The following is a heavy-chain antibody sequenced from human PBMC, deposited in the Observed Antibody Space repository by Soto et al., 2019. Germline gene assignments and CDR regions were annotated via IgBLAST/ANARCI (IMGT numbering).Heavy chain of an antibody. V-gene: IGHV4-39*01. CDR1: GGSISSSIYY. J-gene: IGHJ4*02. CDR3: ARHPSGTSDY. Sequence: SSETLSLTCTVSGGSISSSIYYWGWIRQPPGEGLEWIGTIYYTGSTYYNPSLKSRVTISADTSKNQFSLKLNSVTAADTAVYYCARHPSGTSDYWGQGTLVTVSS. CDR2: IYYTGST. D-gene: IGHD1-1*01.